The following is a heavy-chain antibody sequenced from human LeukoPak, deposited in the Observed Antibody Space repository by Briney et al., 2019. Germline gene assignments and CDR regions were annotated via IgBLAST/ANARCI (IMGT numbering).Heavy chain of an antibody. CDR3: AGGSSTSSYYFDY. CDR1: GFSISRYS. CDR2: ISSSSYHI. Sequence: GGSLRLSCVTSGFSISRYSMNWVRQAPGKGLERVSSISSSSYHIYYADSIKGRFTISRDNAKNSLYLQMDSLRAEDTAVYYCAGGSSTSSYYFDYWGQGTLVTVSS. J-gene: IGHJ4*02. V-gene: IGHV3-21*01. D-gene: IGHD2-2*01.